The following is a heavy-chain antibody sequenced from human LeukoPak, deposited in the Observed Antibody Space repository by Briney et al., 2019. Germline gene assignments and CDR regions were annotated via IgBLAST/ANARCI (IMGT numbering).Heavy chain of an antibody. J-gene: IGHJ3*02. CDR3: ARMGNYYDSSGYFMWGAFDI. D-gene: IGHD3-22*01. CDR1: GFTFSSYS. V-gene: IGHV3-21*01. Sequence: NPGGSLRLSCAASGFTFSSYSMNWVRQAPGKGLEWVSSISSSSSYIYYADSVKGRFTISRDNAKNSLYLQMNSLRAEDTAVYYCARMGNYYDSSGYFMWGAFDIWGQGTMVTVSS. CDR2: ISSSSSYI.